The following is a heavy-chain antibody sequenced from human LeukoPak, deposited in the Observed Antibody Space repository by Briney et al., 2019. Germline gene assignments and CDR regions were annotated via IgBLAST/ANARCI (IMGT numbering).Heavy chain of an antibody. J-gene: IGHJ5*01. D-gene: IGHD3-3*01. CDR1: GYTLTELS. V-gene: IGHV1-24*01. Sequence: GASVKVSCKVSGYTLTELSMHWVRQAPGKGLEWMGGFDPEDGETIYAQKFQGRVTMTEDTSTDTAYMELSSLKSNDTAVYYCAADNNDFFEWLPGGWLDPWGQGTLVIVSS. CDR2: FDPEDGET. CDR3: AADNNDFFEWLPGGWLDP.